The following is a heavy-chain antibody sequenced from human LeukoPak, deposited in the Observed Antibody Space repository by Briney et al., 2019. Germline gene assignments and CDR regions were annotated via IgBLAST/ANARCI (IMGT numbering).Heavy chain of an antibody. CDR2: INSDGSTT. J-gene: IGHJ4*02. D-gene: IGHD4-23*01. V-gene: IGHV3-74*01. CDR1: GLTFSYYW. Sequence: GGSLRLSCAASGLTFSYYWMYWVRQAPGKGLVWVSRINSDGSTTSYADSVKGRFTISRDNAKNTLCLQMNSLRADDTAVYYCARDSGYGGNSDYWGQGTLVTVS. CDR3: ARDSGYGGNSDY.